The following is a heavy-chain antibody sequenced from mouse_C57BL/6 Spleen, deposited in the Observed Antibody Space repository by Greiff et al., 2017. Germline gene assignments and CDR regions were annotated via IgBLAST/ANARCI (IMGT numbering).Heavy chain of an antibody. CDR3: ARFDDDDGFDD. CDR1: GYAFSSSW. D-gene: IGHD2-4*01. CDR2: IYPGDGDT. J-gene: IGHJ2*01. Sequence: VQLQQSGPELVKPGASVKISCKASGYAFSSSWMNWVKQRPGQGLEWIGRIYPGDGDTNYNGKFKGKATLTADKSSSTAYMQLSSLTSEDSAVYFCARFDDDDGFDDWGQGTTLTVSS. V-gene: IGHV1-82*01.